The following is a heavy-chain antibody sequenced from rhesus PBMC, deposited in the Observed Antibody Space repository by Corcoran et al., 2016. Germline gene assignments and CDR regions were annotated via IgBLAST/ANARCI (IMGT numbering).Heavy chain of an antibody. CDR1: GYTFTDYY. Sequence: QVQLVQSGAEVKKPGSSVQVSCKASGYTFTDYYMPWVRQAPHQGLEWMGLINPYNGNTKYAQKFQGRVTMTRETSTSTAYMELSSLRSEDTAVYYCARGYCSSTYCSLSAFDFWGQGLRVTVSS. J-gene: IGHJ3*01. V-gene: IGHV1S2*01. CDR3: ARGYCSSTYCSLSAFDF. D-gene: IGHD2-15*01. CDR2: INPYNGNT.